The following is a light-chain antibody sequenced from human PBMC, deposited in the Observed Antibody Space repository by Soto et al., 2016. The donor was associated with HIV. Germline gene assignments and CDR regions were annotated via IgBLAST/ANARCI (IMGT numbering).Light chain of an antibody. Sequence: DIQMTQSPSAMSASVGDRVTITCRASQGISNDLSWFHQKPGKVPKRLIYAAVTLQSGVPSRFSGSGSGTDFTLTISSLQPEDFATYFCHQAHSFPYTFGQGTKLEIK. CDR3: HQAHSFPYT. CDR1: QGISND. V-gene: IGKV1-17*03. CDR2: AAV. J-gene: IGKJ2*01.